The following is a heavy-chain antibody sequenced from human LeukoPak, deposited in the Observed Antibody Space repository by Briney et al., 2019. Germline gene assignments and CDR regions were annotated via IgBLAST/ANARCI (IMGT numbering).Heavy chain of an antibody. Sequence: GGSLRLSCAASGFAFSNYGFHWVRQAPGKGLEWVAVIWFDGSKEYYADSVTGRFTISRVNSKNTLYLQMHSLRAEDTAVYYCAKGRKTGRIGYCSGANCYRDYWGQGTLVTVSS. CDR2: IWFDGSKE. D-gene: IGHD2-2*02. J-gene: IGHJ4*02. CDR3: AKGRKTGRIGYCSGANCYRDY. V-gene: IGHV3-33*06. CDR1: GFAFSNYG.